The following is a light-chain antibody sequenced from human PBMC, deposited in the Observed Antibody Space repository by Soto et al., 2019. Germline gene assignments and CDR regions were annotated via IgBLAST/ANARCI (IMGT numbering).Light chain of an antibody. CDR3: HQYGGPLLT. CDR2: GAS. J-gene: IGKJ4*01. Sequence: EIALTQSPGTLSLSPGERATLSCRASQSVTTNYLAWYQQKPGQAPRLLIYGASSRATGIPDRFSGSGSGTDFTLTISGLEPEDFAVYYCHQYGGPLLTFAGAIKVDMK. V-gene: IGKV3-20*01. CDR1: QSVTTNY.